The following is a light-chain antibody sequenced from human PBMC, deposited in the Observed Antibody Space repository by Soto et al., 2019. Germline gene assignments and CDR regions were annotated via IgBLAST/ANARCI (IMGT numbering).Light chain of an antibody. V-gene: IGKV1-39*01. CDR2: AAS. J-gene: IGKJ1*01. Sequence: IQKSQAPSSLSASECDRVTITCRASQSISSYLNWYQQKPGKAPKLLIYAASSLQSGVPSRFSGSGSGTDFTLTISSLQPEDFATYYCQQSYSTPRTVGQGAKVDI. CDR3: QQSYSTPRT. CDR1: QSISSY.